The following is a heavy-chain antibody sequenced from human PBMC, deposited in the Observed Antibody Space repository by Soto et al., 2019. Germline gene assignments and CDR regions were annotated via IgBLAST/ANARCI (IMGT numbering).Heavy chain of an antibody. V-gene: IGHV3-23*01. D-gene: IGHD6-13*01. CDR2: ISGSGGST. CDR3: AKLSSPINDLAAAGPDY. Sequence: PWGSLRLSCAASGFTFSSYAIIFFRQSPWKWLEWVSAISGSGGSTYYADSVKGRLSISRDNSKNTLYLQMNSLRAEDTAVYYCAKLSSPINDLAAAGPDYWGQGTLVTVSS. J-gene: IGHJ4*02. CDR1: GFTFSSYA.